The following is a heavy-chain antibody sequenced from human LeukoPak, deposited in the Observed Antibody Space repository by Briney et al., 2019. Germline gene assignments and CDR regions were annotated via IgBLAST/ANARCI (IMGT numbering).Heavy chain of an antibody. CDR1: GLTFSNYW. D-gene: IGHD5-24*01. J-gene: IGHJ5*02. V-gene: IGHV3-7*05. Sequence: GGSLRLSCAASGLTFSNYWMIWVRQAPGKGLEWVGNIKQDGSEKRYADSVRGRFTISRDNAQTSLYLQMNSLRAEDTAVYYCARASDPWLQLTWGQGTLVTVSS. CDR3: ARASDPWLQLT. CDR2: IKQDGSEK.